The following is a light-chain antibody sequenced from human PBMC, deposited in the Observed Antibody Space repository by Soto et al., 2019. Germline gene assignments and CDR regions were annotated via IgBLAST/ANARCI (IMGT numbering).Light chain of an antibody. CDR1: QGIRND. V-gene: IGKV1-17*01. CDR3: LQHNSYPPRFT. Sequence: DIQMTQSPSSLSASVGDRVTITCRASQGIRNDLGWYQQKPGKAPKRLIYAASSLQSGVPSRFSGSGSGAEFVLTIGSLQPEDCATDYWLQHNSYPPRFTFGPGTKVDIK. CDR2: AAS. J-gene: IGKJ3*01.